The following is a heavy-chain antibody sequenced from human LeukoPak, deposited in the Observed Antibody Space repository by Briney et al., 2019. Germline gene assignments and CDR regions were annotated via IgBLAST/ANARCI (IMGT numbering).Heavy chain of an antibody. J-gene: IGHJ6*03. Sequence: PSETLSLTCIVSGGSISSSSYYWGWIRQPPGKGLEWIGSIYYSGSTYYNPSLKSRVTISVDTSKNQFSLKLSSVTAADTAVYYCASAKPYCSGGSCYSSYYYYYYMDVWGKGTTVTISS. D-gene: IGHD2-15*01. V-gene: IGHV4-39*01. CDR3: ASAKPYCSGGSCYSSYYYYYYMDV. CDR2: IYYSGST. CDR1: GGSISSSSYY.